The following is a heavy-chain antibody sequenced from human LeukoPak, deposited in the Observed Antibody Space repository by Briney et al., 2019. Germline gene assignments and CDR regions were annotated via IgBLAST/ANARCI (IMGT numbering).Heavy chain of an antibody. Sequence: KHGESLKISCKGSGYSFTSYWIGWVRQMPGKGLEWMGIIYPGDSDTRYSPSFQGQVTISADKSISTAYLQWSSLKASDTAMYYCARHPEGCSSGWYIDYWGQGTLVTVSS. V-gene: IGHV5-51*01. J-gene: IGHJ4*02. D-gene: IGHD6-19*01. CDR1: GYSFTSYW. CDR3: ARHPEGCSSGWYIDY. CDR2: IYPGDSDT.